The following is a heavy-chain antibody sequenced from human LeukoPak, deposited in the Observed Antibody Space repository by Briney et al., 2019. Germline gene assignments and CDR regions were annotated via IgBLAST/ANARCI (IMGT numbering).Heavy chain of an antibody. CDR3: ALPYCSGGSCYSVGAFDI. CDR2: IYHSGST. V-gene: IGHV4-38-2*01. D-gene: IGHD2-15*01. CDR1: GYSISSGYY. Sequence: SETLSLTCAVSGYSISSGYYWGWIRQPPGKGLEWIGSIYHSGSTYYNPSLKSRVTISVDTSKNQFSLKLSSVTAAATAVYYCALPYCSGGSCYSVGAFDIWGQGTMVTVSS. J-gene: IGHJ3*02.